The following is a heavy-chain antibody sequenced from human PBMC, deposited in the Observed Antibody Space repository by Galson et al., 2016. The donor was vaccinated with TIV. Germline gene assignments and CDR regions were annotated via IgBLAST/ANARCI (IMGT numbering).Heavy chain of an antibody. CDR2: VTRDSGSI. Sequence: SLRLSCAASGLIVNDNYMNWVRQAPGKGLEWVSGVTRDSGSIGYADSVKGRFTISRDNAKNSLYLQMNNLGTEDTALYYCVKANIYLWPVEADGAFDIWGQGTMVTVSS. CDR1: GLIVNDNY. D-gene: IGHD2-21*01. CDR3: VKANIYLWPVEADGAFDI. J-gene: IGHJ3*02. V-gene: IGHV3-9*01.